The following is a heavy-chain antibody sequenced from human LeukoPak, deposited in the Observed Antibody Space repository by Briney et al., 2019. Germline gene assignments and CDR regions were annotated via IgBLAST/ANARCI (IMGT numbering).Heavy chain of an antibody. Sequence: PSETLSLTCAVYGGSFSGYYWSWIRQPPGKGLEWIGEINHSGSTNYNPSLKSRVTISVDTSKNQFSLKLSSVTAADTAVYYCARGHPGFYYYYGMDVWGQGTTVTVS. V-gene: IGHV4-34*01. CDR2: INHSGST. J-gene: IGHJ6*02. CDR3: ARGHPGFYYYYGMDV. CDR1: GGSFSGYY.